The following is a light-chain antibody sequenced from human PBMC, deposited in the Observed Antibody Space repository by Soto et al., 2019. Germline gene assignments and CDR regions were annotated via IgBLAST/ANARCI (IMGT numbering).Light chain of an antibody. J-gene: IGKJ4*01. CDR2: AAS. V-gene: IGKV1-27*01. Sequence: DIQMTQSPSSLSESVGDRVTITCRASQGISNYLAWYQQKPGKVPKLLIYAASTLQSGVPSRVSGSGSGTDFTLTISSLQPEDVATYSCQKYNSAAQLTFGGGTKVEIK. CDR3: QKYNSAAQLT. CDR1: QGISNY.